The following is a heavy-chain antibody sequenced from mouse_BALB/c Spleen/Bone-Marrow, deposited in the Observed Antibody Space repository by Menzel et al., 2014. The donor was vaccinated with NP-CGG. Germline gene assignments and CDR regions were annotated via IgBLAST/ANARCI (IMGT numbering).Heavy chain of an antibody. CDR3: ARGDYRYDGFAY. Sequence: VQLQESGAELVRPGTSVKVSCKASGYAFTNYLIEWVKQRPGQGLEWIGVINPGSGGTNYNEKFKGKATLTVDKSFSTAFMQLSSLTSDDSAVYFCARGDYRYDGFAYWGQGTLITVSA. D-gene: IGHD2-14*01. J-gene: IGHJ3*01. V-gene: IGHV1-54*01. CDR2: INPGSGGT. CDR1: GYAFTNYL.